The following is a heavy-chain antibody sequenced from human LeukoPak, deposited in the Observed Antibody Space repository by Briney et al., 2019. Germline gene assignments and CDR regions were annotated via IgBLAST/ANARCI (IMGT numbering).Heavy chain of an antibody. CDR3: ARDLPYDSSGYPLDY. CDR2: ISGSGGST. CDR1: GFTSSSYA. D-gene: IGHD3-22*01. Sequence: GGSLRLSCAASGFTSSSYAMSWVRQAPGKGLEWVSAISGSGGSTYYADSVKGRFTISRDNSKNTLYLQMNSLRAEDAAVYYCARDLPYDSSGYPLDYWGQGTLVTVSS. J-gene: IGHJ4*02. V-gene: IGHV3-23*01.